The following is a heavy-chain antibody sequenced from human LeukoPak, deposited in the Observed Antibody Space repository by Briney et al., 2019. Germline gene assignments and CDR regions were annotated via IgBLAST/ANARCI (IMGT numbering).Heavy chain of an antibody. CDR2: TRNKANGYTT. J-gene: IGHJ4*02. CDR3: TGTEYCSAGRCYSDYFDS. CDR1: GFTFSDHY. Sequence: GGSLRLSCAASGFTFSDHYMDWVRQAPGKGLEWVGRTRNKANGYTTEYAASVKGRFTISRDDSKTSLYLQMNSLKTEDTAVYYCTGTEYCSAGRCYSDYFDSWGQGTLVTVSS. V-gene: IGHV3-72*01. D-gene: IGHD2-15*01.